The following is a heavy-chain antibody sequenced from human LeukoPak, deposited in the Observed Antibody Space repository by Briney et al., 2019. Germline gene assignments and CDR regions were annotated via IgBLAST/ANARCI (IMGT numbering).Heavy chain of an antibody. J-gene: IGHJ5*02. CDR3: AKGDKEMTTVTRNWFDP. D-gene: IGHD4-17*01. CDR1: GFSFSTYS. V-gene: IGHV3-48*04. CDR2: ISSSSSTI. Sequence: PGGSLRLSCVGSGFSFSTYSMNWVRQAPGKGLECISYISSSSSTIYYADSVKGRFTVSRDNAKNSLYLQMNSLRAEDTAVYYCAKGDKEMTTVTRNWFDPWGQGTLVTVSS.